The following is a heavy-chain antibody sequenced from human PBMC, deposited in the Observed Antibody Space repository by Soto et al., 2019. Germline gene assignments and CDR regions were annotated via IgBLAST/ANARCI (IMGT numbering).Heavy chain of an antibody. Sequence: PGESLKISCKGSGYSFTSYWISWVRQMPGKGLEWMGRIDPSDSYTNYADSVKGRFTISRDNSKNTLYLQMNSLRAEDTAVYYCAKSSLYYDFWSGPDYRGQGTLVTVSS. CDR2: IDPSDSYT. J-gene: IGHJ4*02. CDR1: GYSFTSYW. D-gene: IGHD3-3*01. V-gene: IGHV5-10-1*04. CDR3: AKSSLYYDFWSGPDY.